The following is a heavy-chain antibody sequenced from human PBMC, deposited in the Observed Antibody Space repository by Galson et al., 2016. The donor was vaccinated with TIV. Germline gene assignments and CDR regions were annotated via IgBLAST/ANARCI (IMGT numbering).Heavy chain of an antibody. V-gene: IGHV3-23*01. CDR1: GFTFSIFA. Sequence: LRLSCAASGFTFSIFAMTWVCQAPGMGLEWVSAISGGGGSTYYADSVKGRFTISRDNSKNTLFLQMNSLRAEDTAVYYCTKVPSSGFSYYYGLDVWGQGTTVTVSS. CDR2: ISGGGGST. CDR3: TKVPSSGFSYYYGLDV. J-gene: IGHJ6*02. D-gene: IGHD3-22*01.